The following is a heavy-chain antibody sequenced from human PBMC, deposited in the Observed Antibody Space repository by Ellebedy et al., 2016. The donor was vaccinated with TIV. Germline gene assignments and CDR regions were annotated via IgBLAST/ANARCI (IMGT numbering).Heavy chain of an antibody. J-gene: IGHJ4*02. CDR2: INQVGSEK. CDR3: ARARIDY. Sequence: PGGSLRLSCAAPGFTFSTYWMRWVRQVPGKGLEWVANINQVGSEKYYVESVKGRFTISRDNVKNLLYLQMNSLRVEDTAVYYCARARIDYWGQGTLVSVSS. CDR1: GFTFSTYW. V-gene: IGHV3-7*04.